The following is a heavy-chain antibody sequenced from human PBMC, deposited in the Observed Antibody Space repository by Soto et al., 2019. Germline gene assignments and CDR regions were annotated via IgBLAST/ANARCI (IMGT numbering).Heavy chain of an antibody. CDR3: ARDPPRGISSPTNDY. CDR1: GGTFSSYA. CDR2: IIPIFGTA. J-gene: IGHJ4*02. Sequence: QVQLVQSGAEVKKPGSSVKVSCKTSGGTFSSYAISWVRQAPGQGLERMGGIIPIFGTANYAQKFQGRVTITADESTSTAYMELSSLRSEDTAVYYCARDPPRGISSPTNDYWGQGTLVTVSS. V-gene: IGHV1-69*01. D-gene: IGHD6-6*01.